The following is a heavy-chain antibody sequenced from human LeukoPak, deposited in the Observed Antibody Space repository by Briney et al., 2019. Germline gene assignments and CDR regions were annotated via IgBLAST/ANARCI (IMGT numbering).Heavy chain of an antibody. CDR2: MNPNSGVT. J-gene: IGHJ4*02. Sequence: ASVKVSCTPSGYTFTVIYLHWVRQAPGQGLEWVGWMNPNSGVTVYAQNFQGRVTMTRDTSISTAYMELSSLTSDDTAVYYCTRGAGTSWFDYWGQGSLVTVSS. D-gene: IGHD2-2*01. CDR3: TRGAGTSWFDY. CDR1: GYTFTVIY. V-gene: IGHV1-2*02.